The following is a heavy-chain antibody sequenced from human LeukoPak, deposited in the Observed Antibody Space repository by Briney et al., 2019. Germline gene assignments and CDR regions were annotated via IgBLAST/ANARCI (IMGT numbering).Heavy chain of an antibody. V-gene: IGHV3-23*01. CDR2: VSASGGST. J-gene: IGHJ4*02. Sequence: PGGSLRLSCAASGFTFSTYAMSWVRQAPGKGLEWVSTVSASGGSTYYADSVKGRFTISRDNSKNTLYLQMNSLRVEDTAVYYCARPPGSGYYVFDYWGQGTLVTVSS. CDR1: GFTFSTYA. CDR3: ARPPGSGYYVFDY. D-gene: IGHD3-22*01.